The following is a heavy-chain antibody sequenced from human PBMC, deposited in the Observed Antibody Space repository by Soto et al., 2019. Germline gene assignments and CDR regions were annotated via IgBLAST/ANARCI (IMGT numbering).Heavy chain of an antibody. CDR3: ARYNYDILTGQNDAFDI. J-gene: IGHJ3*02. CDR1: GFTFSSYW. Sequence: HPGGSLRLSCAASGFTFSSYWMHWVRQAPGKGLVWVSRINSDGSSTSYADSVKGRFTISRDNAKNTLYLQMNSLRAEDTAVYYCARYNYDILTGQNDAFDIWGQGTMVTVSS. CDR2: INSDGSST. D-gene: IGHD3-9*01. V-gene: IGHV3-74*01.